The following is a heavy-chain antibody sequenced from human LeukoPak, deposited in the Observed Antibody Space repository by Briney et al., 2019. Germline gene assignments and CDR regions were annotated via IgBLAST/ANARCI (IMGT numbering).Heavy chain of an antibody. CDR1: GGSFSGYY. D-gene: IGHD2-15*01. CDR2: INHSGST. V-gene: IGHV4-34*01. J-gene: IGHJ5*02. Sequence: SETLSLTCAVYGGSFSGYYWNWIRQPPGKGLEWIGEINHSGSTNYNPSLKSRVTISVDTSKNQFSLKLSSVTAADTAVYYCAVTSRIGNWFDPWGQGTLVTVSS. CDR3: AVTSRIGNWFDP.